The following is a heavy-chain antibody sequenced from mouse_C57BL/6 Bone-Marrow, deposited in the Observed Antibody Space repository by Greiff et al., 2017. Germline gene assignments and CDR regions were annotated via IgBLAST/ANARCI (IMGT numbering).Heavy chain of an antibody. J-gene: IGHJ4*01. D-gene: IGHD3-2*02. CDR3: TFSSGYVHYYAMDY. V-gene: IGHV14-4*01. Sequence: EVKLMESGAELVRPGASVKLSCTASGFNIKDDYMHWVKQRPEQGLEWIGWIDPENGDTEYASKFQGKATITADTSSNTAYLQLSSLTSEDTAVYYCTFSSGYVHYYAMDYWGQGTSVTVSS. CDR2: IDPENGDT. CDR1: GFNIKDDY.